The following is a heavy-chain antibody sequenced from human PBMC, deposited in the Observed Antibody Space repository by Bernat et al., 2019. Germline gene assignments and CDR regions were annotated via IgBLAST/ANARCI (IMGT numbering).Heavy chain of an antibody. CDR2: IAGSSRDT. Sequence: EVQLLESGGGFVQPGGSLRLSCAASGFPLNNYAMSWVRQAPGKGLEWVSAIAGSSRDTYYADSVKGRFSISRDNSKKTLSLQMNSLRVDDTAVYYCAKGSSSGRPYYFDFWGQGTLVTVSS. CDR3: AKGSSSGRPYYFDF. J-gene: IGHJ4*02. CDR1: GFPLNNYA. D-gene: IGHD6-19*01. V-gene: IGHV3-23*01.